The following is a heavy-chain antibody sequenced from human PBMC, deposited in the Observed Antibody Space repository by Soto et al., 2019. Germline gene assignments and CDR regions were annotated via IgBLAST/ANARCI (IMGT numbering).Heavy chain of an antibody. V-gene: IGHV4-59*08. CDR3: ARHEGGDYKSRREL. J-gene: IGHJ4*02. CDR1: NGSIRNFY. Sequence: SETLSLTCTVSNGSIRNFYWSWIRQPPGKGLEYIGFIYYSGATYYGPSLKSRVTISVDTSKNQFSLKLSSVTAADTAVYYCARHEGGDYKSRRELWGQGTLVTVSS. CDR2: IYYSGAT. D-gene: IGHD3-16*01.